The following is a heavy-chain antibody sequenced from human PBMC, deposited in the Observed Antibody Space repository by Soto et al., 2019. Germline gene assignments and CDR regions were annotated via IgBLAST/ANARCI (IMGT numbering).Heavy chain of an antibody. CDR1: GGSVSSGGYY. Sequence: QVQLVESGPGLVRPSETLSLTCTVSGGSVSSGGYYWTWIRQPPGKELESIGYIYNSGSTRYNPSLNRPVSISIDTSKSQFSLTLTSVTAADTAVYYCARGNVDPTGGGWLDPWGQGTLVTVSS. D-gene: IGHD3-10*01. V-gene: IGHV4-61*08. CDR2: IYNSGST. CDR3: ARGNVDPTGGGWLDP. J-gene: IGHJ5*02.